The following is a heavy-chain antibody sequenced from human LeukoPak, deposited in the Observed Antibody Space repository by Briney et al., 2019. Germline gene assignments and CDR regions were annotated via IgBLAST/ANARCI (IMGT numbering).Heavy chain of an antibody. Sequence: SETLSLTCVVSGYSITTGSSWGWIRQPPGKGLEWIATISYNGNTYYNPSLKSRVTISADTSKNQFSLRLTSVTAADTAVYYCAREGAVPGIDPWGQGKLVTISS. CDR1: GYSITTGSS. CDR3: AREGAVPGIDP. D-gene: IGHD3-16*01. J-gene: IGHJ5*02. CDR2: ISYNGNT. V-gene: IGHV4-38-2*02.